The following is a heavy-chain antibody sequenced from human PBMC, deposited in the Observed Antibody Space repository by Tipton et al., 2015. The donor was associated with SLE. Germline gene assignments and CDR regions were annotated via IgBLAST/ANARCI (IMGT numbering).Heavy chain of an antibody. CDR2: ISNSGST. CDR3: ARGARGNSYGSDEDFDY. J-gene: IGHJ4*02. CDR1: GAPVGRYY. D-gene: IGHD5-18*01. V-gene: IGHV4-59*02. Sequence: TLSLTCSVSGAPVGRYYWNWIRQPPGKRLEWIGYISNSGSTTYNPSLRSRVTILVDLSKNQLSLKLSSVTAADTAVYYCARGARGNSYGSDEDFDYWGQGTLVTVSS.